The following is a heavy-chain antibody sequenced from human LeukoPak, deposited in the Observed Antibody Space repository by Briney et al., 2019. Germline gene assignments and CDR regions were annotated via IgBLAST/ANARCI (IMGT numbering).Heavy chain of an antibody. CDR1: GGSISSGGYY. Sequence: SQTLSLTCTVSGGSISSGGYYWSWIRQHPGKGLEWIGHIDYSGNTYYNPSLESRVIVSVDTSENQFSLKLKFVTAADTAVYYRARSHVLTTGELDCWGQGTLVTVSS. V-gene: IGHV4-31*03. J-gene: IGHJ4*02. CDR3: ARSHVLTTGELDC. CDR2: IDYSGNT. D-gene: IGHD4/OR15-4a*01.